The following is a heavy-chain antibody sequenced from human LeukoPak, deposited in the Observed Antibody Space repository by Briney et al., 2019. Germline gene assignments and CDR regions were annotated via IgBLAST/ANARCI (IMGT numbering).Heavy chain of an antibody. J-gene: IGHJ4*02. V-gene: IGHV3-23*01. CDR2: ISGSGGST. CDR3: AKGGPDSSGYLAFDY. D-gene: IGHD3-22*01. Sequence: GGSLRLSCAASGFTFSSYAMSWVRQAPGKGLEWVSAISGSGGSTHYADSVKGRFTISRDNSKNTLYLQMNSLRAEDTAVYYCAKGGPDSSGYLAFDYWGQGTLVTVSS. CDR1: GFTFSSYA.